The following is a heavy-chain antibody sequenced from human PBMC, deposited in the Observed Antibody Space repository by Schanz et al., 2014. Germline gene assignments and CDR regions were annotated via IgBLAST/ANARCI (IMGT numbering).Heavy chain of an antibody. CDR3: AGTYCSSTSCYTGYYYMDV. CDR1: GYTFTSYD. V-gene: IGHV1-18*01. Sequence: QVQLIQSGAEVKKPGASVKVSCTASGYTFTSYDINWVRQAPGQGLEWMGWISPYNGNTNYAQKLQGRVTTTADKSTSTAYMELTSLRSEDTAVYYCAGTYCSSTSCYTGYYYMDVWGKGTTVTVSS. J-gene: IGHJ6*03. CDR2: ISPYNGNT. D-gene: IGHD2-2*02.